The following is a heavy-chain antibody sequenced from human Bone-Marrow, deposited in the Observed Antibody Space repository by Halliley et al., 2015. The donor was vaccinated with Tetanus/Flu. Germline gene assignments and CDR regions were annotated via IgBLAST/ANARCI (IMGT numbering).Heavy chain of an antibody. CDR1: GFTFDDYA. CDR3: AKDNGFYYYDSRGYAGSDY. V-gene: IGHV3-9*01. Sequence: SLRLSCAASGFTFDDYAMHWVRHAPGKGLEWVSGITWNSDTIGYADSVKGRFTTSRDNAKNSLYLQMNSLRAEDTALYYCAKDNGFYYYDSRGYAGSDYWGQGTLVTVSS. D-gene: IGHD3-22*01. J-gene: IGHJ4*02. CDR2: ITWNSDTI.